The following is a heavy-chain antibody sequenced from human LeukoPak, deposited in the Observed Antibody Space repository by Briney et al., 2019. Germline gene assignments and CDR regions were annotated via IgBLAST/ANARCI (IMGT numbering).Heavy chain of an antibody. CDR3: ARHATFQTGSGADY. D-gene: IGHD2/OR15-2a*01. CDR2: IYYSGST. J-gene: IGHJ4*02. CDR1: GGSISSSSYY. V-gene: IGHV4-39*01. Sequence: SETLSLTCTVSGGSISSSSYYWGWIRQPPGKGLEWIGSIYYSGSTYYNPSLKSRVTISVDTSKNQFSLKLSSVTAADTAVYYCARHATFQTGSGADYWGQGTLVTVSS.